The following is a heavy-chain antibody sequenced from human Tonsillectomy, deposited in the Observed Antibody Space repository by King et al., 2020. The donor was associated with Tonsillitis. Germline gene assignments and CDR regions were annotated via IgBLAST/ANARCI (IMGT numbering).Heavy chain of an antibody. Sequence: VQLVESGGGLVQPGGSLRLSCAASGFTFSSYAMSWVRQAPGKGLEWVSAISGSGGSTYYADSVKGRFTISRDNSKNTLYLQMNSLRAEDTAVYYCAKDPQISSWYYYYYMDVWGKGTTVTVSS. J-gene: IGHJ6*03. CDR3: AKDPQISSWYYYYYMDV. CDR1: GFTFSSYA. CDR2: ISGSGGST. D-gene: IGHD6-13*01. V-gene: IGHV3-23*04.